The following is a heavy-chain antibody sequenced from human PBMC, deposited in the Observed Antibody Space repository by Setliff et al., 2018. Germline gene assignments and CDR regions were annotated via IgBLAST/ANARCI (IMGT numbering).Heavy chain of an antibody. CDR1: GDSFSDYY. Sequence: SETLSLTCTVYGDSFSDYYWSWIRQPPGKGLEWIEEINHSGRTNYSPSLRSRVTMSVDTSKKQLSLKMSSVTAADTAVYYCARVDFTMLQGVLGQWGQGTLVTVSS. J-gene: IGHJ1*01. CDR3: ARVDFTMLQGVLGQ. V-gene: IGHV4-34*01. CDR2: INHSGRT. D-gene: IGHD3-10*01.